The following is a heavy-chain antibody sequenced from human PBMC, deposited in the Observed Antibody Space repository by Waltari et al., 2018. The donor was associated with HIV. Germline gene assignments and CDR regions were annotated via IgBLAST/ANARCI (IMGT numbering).Heavy chain of an antibody. CDR2: INPSDGST. V-gene: IGHV1-46*01. CDR1: GYTFSDSY. J-gene: IGHJ5*02. Sequence: QVQLVQSGAEVKKPGASVTVSCNTSGYTFSDSYISWVRQAPGQGLEWMGIINPSDGSTSYPQKFQGRVTMTSDTSTSTVYMEVISLRSEDTAVYYCARDGNCTDGTCYFKGIDPWGQGTLVTVSS. D-gene: IGHD2-8*01. CDR3: ARDGNCTDGTCYFKGIDP.